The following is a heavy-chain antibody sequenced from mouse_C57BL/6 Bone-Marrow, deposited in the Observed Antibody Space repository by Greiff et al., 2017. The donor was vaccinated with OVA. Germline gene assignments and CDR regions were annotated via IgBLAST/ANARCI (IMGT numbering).Heavy chain of an antibody. CDR1: GFNIKDYY. J-gene: IGHJ4*01. V-gene: IGHV14-2*01. CDR2: IDPEDGET. D-gene: IGHD1-1*01. CDR3: APTVVAKGYAMDY. Sequence: EVKLMESGAELVKPGASVKLSCTASGFNIKDYYMHWVKQRTEQGLEWIGRIDPEDGETKYAPKFQGKATITADTSTNTAYLQLSSLTSEDTAVYYCAPTVVAKGYAMDYWGQGTSVTVSS.